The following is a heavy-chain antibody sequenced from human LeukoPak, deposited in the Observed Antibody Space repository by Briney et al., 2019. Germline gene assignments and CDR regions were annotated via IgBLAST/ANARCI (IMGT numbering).Heavy chain of an antibody. J-gene: IGHJ3*02. D-gene: IGHD2/OR15-2a*01. CDR3: ANDKGGYYAWAIDI. Sequence: GGSLRLSCAASGFTFSSYGMSWVRQAPGKGLEWVSAISGSGGSTYYADSVKGRFTISRDNSKNTLYLQMNSLKAEDTAVYYCANDKGGYYAWAIDIWGQGTMVTVSS. CDR1: GFTFSSYG. V-gene: IGHV3-23*01. CDR2: ISGSGGST.